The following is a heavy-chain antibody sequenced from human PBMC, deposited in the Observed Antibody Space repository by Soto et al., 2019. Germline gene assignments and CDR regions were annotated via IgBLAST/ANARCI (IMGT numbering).Heavy chain of an antibody. V-gene: IGHV1-3*01. Sequence: QVQLVQSGAEVKKPGASVKVSCKASGYTFTSYAMHWVRQAPGQRLEWMGWINAGNGNTQHSQKFQGRGTITRDTAQSPANMQLSILRSEDTAVYYCAGRRAVVVPRGPYYYGMDVWGQGSTVTVSS. CDR2: INAGNGNT. CDR1: GYTFTSYA. J-gene: IGHJ6*02. CDR3: AGRRAVVVPRGPYYYGMDV. D-gene: IGHD2-2*01.